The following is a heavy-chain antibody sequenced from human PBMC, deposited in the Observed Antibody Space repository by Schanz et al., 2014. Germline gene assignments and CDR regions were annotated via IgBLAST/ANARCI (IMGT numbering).Heavy chain of an antibody. CDR2: IKHDGSEK. D-gene: IGHD5-12*01. Sequence: EVQLVESGGGLVQPGGSLRLSCAASGFTFSTYWMSWVRQAPGKGLEWVAYIKHDGSEKYHVDSVKGRFTISRDNAKGSVYLQMNSLRAEDTAVYFCARDGGRDGYNLAFDVWGQGTLVTVSS. CDR1: GFTFSTYW. CDR3: ARDGGRDGYNLAFDV. J-gene: IGHJ3*01. V-gene: IGHV3-7*03.